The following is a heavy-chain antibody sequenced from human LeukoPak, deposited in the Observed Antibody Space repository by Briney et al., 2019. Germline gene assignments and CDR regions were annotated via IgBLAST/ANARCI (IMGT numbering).Heavy chain of an antibody. CDR3: ARGSMITFGGAPLGDY. CDR2: INSDGSST. J-gene: IGHJ4*02. Sequence: PGGSLRLSCAASGFTFSSYWMHWVRQAPGKGLVWVSRINSDGSSTNYADSVKGRFTISRDNAKNSLYLQMNSLRAEDTALYYCARGSMITFGGAPLGDYWGQGTLVTVSS. CDR1: GFTFSSYW. V-gene: IGHV3-74*01. D-gene: IGHD3-16*01.